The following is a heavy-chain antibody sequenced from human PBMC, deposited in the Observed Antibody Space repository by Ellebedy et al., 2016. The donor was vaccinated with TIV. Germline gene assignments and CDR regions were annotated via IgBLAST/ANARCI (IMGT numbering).Heavy chain of an antibody. CDR2: ISYDISNE. Sequence: GESLKISCAASRFTFRDYGMHWVRQAPGKGLECVALISYDISNENYADSVKGRFTISRDNSKNTLYLQMNNLTVEDTAVYYCAKERHSRWVGPTYFDYWGQGILVTVSS. D-gene: IGHD1-26*01. CDR1: RFTFRDYG. CDR3: AKERHSRWVGPTYFDY. V-gene: IGHV3-30*18. J-gene: IGHJ4*02.